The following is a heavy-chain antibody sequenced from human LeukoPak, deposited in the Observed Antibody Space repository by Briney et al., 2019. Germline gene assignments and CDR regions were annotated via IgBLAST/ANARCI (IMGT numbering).Heavy chain of an antibody. CDR2: IYHSGST. V-gene: IGHV4-38-2*02. Sequence: PSETLSLTCAVSGYSISSGYYWGWIRQPPGKGLEWIGSIYHSGSTYYNPSLKSRVTISVDTSKNQFSLKLSSVTAADTAVYYCARDKEAGLRFGAFASMDVWGNGTTVTVSS. CDR3: ARDKEAGLRFGAFASMDV. D-gene: IGHD3-10*01. CDR1: GYSISSGYY. J-gene: IGHJ6*04.